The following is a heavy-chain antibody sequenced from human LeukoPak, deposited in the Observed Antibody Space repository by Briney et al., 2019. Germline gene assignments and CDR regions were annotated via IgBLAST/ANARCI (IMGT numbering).Heavy chain of an antibody. V-gene: IGHV3-30*04. CDR1: GFTFSNYA. CDR3: ARDYGRITMIVVVMY. CDR2: ISYDGSNK. J-gene: IGHJ4*02. Sequence: GRSLRLSCAASGFTFSNYAMHWVRQAPGKGLEWVAVISYDGSNKYYADSVKGRFTISRDNSKNTLYLQMNRLRAEDTAVYYCARDYGRITMIVVVMYWGQGTLVTVSS. D-gene: IGHD3-22*01.